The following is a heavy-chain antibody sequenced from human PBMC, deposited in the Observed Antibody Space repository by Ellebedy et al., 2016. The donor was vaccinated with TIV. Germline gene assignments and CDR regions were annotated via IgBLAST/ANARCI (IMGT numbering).Heavy chain of an antibody. CDR3: ARDWRHTSTGFNCFDP. CDR2: IYYSGST. J-gene: IGHJ5*02. D-gene: IGHD3-9*01. V-gene: IGHV4-39*07. CDR1: GGSISSSSYY. Sequence: SETLSLTCTVSGGSISSSSYYWGWIRQSPGKGLEWIGSIYYSGSTYYNPSLRSRVTISMDTSKNQFSLTLTSVTAADTAVYYCARDWRHTSTGFNCFDPWGQGTLVTVSS.